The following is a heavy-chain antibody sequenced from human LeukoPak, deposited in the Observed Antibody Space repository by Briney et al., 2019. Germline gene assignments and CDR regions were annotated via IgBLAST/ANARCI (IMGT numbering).Heavy chain of an antibody. D-gene: IGHD5-24*01. CDR3: AGLGRDGYDSRRVYYYYMDV. Sequence: SVKVSCKASGGTFSSYAISWVRQAPGQGLEWMGRIIPIFGTANYAQKFQGRVTITTDESTSTAYMELSSLRSEDTAVYYCAGLGRDGYDSRRVYYYYMDVWGKGTTVTVSS. V-gene: IGHV1-69*05. CDR2: IIPIFGTA. CDR1: GGTFSSYA. J-gene: IGHJ6*03.